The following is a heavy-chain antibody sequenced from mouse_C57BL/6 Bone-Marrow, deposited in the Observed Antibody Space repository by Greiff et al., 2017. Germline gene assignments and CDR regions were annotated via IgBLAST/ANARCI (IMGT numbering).Heavy chain of an antibody. CDR1: GYTFTSYG. D-gene: IGHD1-1*01. Sequence: QVQLQQSGAELARPGASVKLSCKASGYTFTSYGISWVKQRTGQGLEWIGEIYPRSGNTYYNEEFKGKATLTADKSSSTAYMELRSLTSEDSAVYFCASWRSYADNGEFWWYFDYWGTGTTVTVSS. CDR3: ASWRSYADNGEFWWYFDY. J-gene: IGHJ1*03. V-gene: IGHV1-81*01. CDR2: IYPRSGNT.